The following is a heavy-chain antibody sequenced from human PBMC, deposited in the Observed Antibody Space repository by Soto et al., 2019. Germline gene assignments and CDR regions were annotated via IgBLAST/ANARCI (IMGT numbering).Heavy chain of an antibody. CDR3: ARDSSGDYYSDYYYGMDV. J-gene: IGHJ6*02. CDR2: ISAYNGNT. Sequence: ASVKVSCKASGYTFTSYGISWVRQAPGQGLEWMGWISAYNGNTNYAQKLQGRVTMTTDTSTSTAYMELRSLRSDDTAVYYCARDSSGDYYSDYYYGMDVWGQGTTVTVSS. V-gene: IGHV1-18*01. CDR1: GYTFTSYG. D-gene: IGHD3-22*01.